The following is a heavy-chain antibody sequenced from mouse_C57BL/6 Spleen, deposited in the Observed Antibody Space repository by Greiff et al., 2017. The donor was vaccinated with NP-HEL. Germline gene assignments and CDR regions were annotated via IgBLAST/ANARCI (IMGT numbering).Heavy chain of an antibody. Sequence: VKLMESGAELMKPGEEGKRAGESTGYTFTGYWIEWVKQRPGHGLEWIGEILPGSGSTNYNEKFKGKATFTADTSSNTAYMQLSSLTTEDSAIYYCARSVYYDYDEYYWGQGTTLTVSS. V-gene: IGHV1-9*01. CDR2: ILPGSGST. CDR3: ARSVYYDYDEYY. J-gene: IGHJ2*01. CDR1: GYTFTGYW. D-gene: IGHD2-4*01.